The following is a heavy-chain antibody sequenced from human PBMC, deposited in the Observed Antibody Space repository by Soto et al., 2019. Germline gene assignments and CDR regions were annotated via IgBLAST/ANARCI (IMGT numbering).Heavy chain of an antibody. CDR1: GFTFTNYW. V-gene: IGHV3-74*01. CDR3: ARGIQYKYGMDV. CDR2: IDGDGSTT. Sequence: EVQLVESGGDLVQPGGSLRLSCAASGFTFTNYWIHWVRQAPGKGLVWVSRIDGDGSTTNYADSVKGRFTISRDNAKNTEYMQMNSLRAEDTALYYCARGIQYKYGMDVWGQGTTVTVSS. D-gene: IGHD5-18*01. J-gene: IGHJ6*02.